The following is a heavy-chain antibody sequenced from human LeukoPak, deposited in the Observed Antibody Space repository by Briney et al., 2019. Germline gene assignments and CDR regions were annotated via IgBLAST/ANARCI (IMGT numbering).Heavy chain of an antibody. Sequence: ASVKVSCKASGGTFNSYGISWVRQAPGQGLEWMGWISAYNGNTNYAQKLQGRVTMTTDTSTSTAYMELRSLRSDDTAVYYCARDRSYYGSGSYYYWGQGTLVTVSS. V-gene: IGHV1-18*01. D-gene: IGHD3-10*01. CDR1: GGTFNSYG. J-gene: IGHJ4*02. CDR3: ARDRSYYGSGSYYY. CDR2: ISAYNGNT.